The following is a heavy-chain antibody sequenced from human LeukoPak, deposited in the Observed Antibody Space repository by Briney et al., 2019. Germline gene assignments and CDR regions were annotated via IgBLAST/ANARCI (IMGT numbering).Heavy chain of an antibody. V-gene: IGHV4-34*01. CDR3: ARVGGYSGYGLRY. D-gene: IGHD5-12*01. J-gene: IGHJ4*02. CDR2: INHSGST. Sequence: SETLSLTCAVYGGSFSGYYWSWIRQPPGKGLEWIGEINHSGSTNYNPSLKSRVTISVDTSKNQFSLKLSSVTAADTAVYYCARVGGYSGYGLRYWGQGTLVTVSS. CDR1: GGSFSGYY.